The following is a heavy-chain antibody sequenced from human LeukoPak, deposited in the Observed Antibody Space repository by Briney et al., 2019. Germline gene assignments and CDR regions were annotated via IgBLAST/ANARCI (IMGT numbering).Heavy chain of an antibody. Sequence: SETLSLTCNVSGGSISRYYWSWVRQPPGKGLEWIGDIYNSGSTKKDPSLKSRVTISVDTSKNQFSLKLSSVTAAATAVYYCARGQYTGYNEGASDVWAQGTMVTVSS. D-gene: IGHD5-24*01. CDR1: GGSISRYY. J-gene: IGHJ3*01. V-gene: IGHV4-59*01. CDR2: IYNSGST. CDR3: ARGQYTGYNEGASDV.